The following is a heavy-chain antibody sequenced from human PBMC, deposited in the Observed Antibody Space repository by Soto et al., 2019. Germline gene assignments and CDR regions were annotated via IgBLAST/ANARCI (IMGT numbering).Heavy chain of an antibody. J-gene: IGHJ5*02. D-gene: IGHD5-12*01. Sequence: QVQLVQSGDEVKKPGASVKVSCKASGYTFTSYAMHWVRQAPGQRLEWMGWINAGNGNTKYSQKFQGRVTITRDTSASTAYMELSSLRSEDTAVYYCARDLYSGYDERNWFDPWGQGTLVTVSS. CDR1: GYTFTSYA. CDR2: INAGNGNT. CDR3: ARDLYSGYDERNWFDP. V-gene: IGHV1-3*01.